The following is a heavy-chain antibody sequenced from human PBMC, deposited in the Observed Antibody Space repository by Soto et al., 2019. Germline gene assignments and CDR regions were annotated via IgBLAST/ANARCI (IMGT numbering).Heavy chain of an antibody. V-gene: IGHV1-2*04. Sequence: QVQLVQSGAEVKKPGASVKVSCKASGYTFIAYYIHWVRQAPGQGLEWMGRINPNTGGTNYAQKFQGSVTMTRDTSISTAYMELSRLTSDDTAIYYCARDDFEIWGQGTMVTVSS. CDR3: ARDDFEI. CDR2: INPNTGGT. CDR1: GYTFIAYY. J-gene: IGHJ3*02.